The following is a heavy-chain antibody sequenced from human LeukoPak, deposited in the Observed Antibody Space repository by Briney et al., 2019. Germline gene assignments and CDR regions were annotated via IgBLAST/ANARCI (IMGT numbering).Heavy chain of an antibody. CDR3: ARGILAAEGSYYYYMDV. CDR2: ISSSSLNI. J-gene: IGHJ6*03. Sequence: SGGSLRLSCAASGLTFSSYTINWVRQAPGKGLEWVSSISSSSLNIYYADSVKGRFTISRDNVKKSLYLQMNSLRGEDTAVYYCARGILAAEGSYYYYMDVWGKGTTVTASS. V-gene: IGHV3-21*01. D-gene: IGHD3-3*02. CDR1: GLTFSSYT.